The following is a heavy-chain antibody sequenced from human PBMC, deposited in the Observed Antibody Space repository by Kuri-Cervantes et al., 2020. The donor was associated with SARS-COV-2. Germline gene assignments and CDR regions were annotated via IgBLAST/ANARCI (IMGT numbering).Heavy chain of an antibody. CDR3: ARGAYNWNDEGEAPGY. D-gene: IGHD1-1*01. V-gene: IGHV1-18*04. CDR1: GYTFTSYY. J-gene: IGHJ4*02. CDR2: ISAYNGNT. Sequence: ASVKVSCKASGYTFTSYYMHWVRQAPGQGLEWMGWISAYNGNTNYAQKLQGRVTMTTDTSTSTAYMELRSLRSDDTAVYYCARGAYNWNDEGEAPGYWGQGTLVTVSS.